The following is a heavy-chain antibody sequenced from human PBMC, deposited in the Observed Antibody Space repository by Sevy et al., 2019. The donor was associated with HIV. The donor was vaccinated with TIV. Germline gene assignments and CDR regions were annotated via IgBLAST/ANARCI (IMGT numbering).Heavy chain of an antibody. V-gene: IGHV3-23*01. CDR2: ISGSGGST. D-gene: IGHD3-3*01. CDR3: AKVDGGDYDFWHGYYYFDY. CDR1: GFTFSSYA. J-gene: IGHJ4*02. Sequence: GGYLRLSCAASGFTFSSYAMSWVRQAPGKGLEWVSAISGSGGSTYYADSVKGRFTISRDNSKNTLYLQMNSLRAEDTAVSYCAKVDGGDYDFWHGYYYFDYWGQGTLVTVSS.